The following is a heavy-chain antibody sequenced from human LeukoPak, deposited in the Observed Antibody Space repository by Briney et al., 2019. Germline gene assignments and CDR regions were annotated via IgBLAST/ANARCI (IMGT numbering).Heavy chain of an antibody. CDR2: IRYDGSNK. D-gene: IGHD3-3*01. Sequence: PGGSLRLSCAASGFTFSSYGMHWVRQAPGKGLEWVAFIRYDGSNKYYADSVKGRFTISRDNSKNTLYLQMNSLRAEDTAVYYCAKLFLNYDFWSGSPNWFDPWGQGTLVTVSS. CDR3: AKLFLNYDFWSGSPNWFDP. V-gene: IGHV3-30*02. J-gene: IGHJ5*02. CDR1: GFTFSSYG.